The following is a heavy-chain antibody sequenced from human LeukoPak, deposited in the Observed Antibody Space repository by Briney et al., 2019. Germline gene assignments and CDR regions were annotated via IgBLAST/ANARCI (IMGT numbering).Heavy chain of an antibody. CDR3: ARGPYSYDSSGAFDI. CDR2: ISSIGST. D-gene: IGHD3-22*01. J-gene: IGHJ3*02. V-gene: IGHV4-61*02. CDR1: GDSISSGDYY. Sequence: PSQTLSLTSTVSGDSISSGDYYCSWIRQPAGKGLEWIGRISSIGSTNYNPSRNSRVTIAVDTSKNQFSLKLISVTAADTAVYFCARGPYSYDSSGAFDIWGQGPMVTVSS.